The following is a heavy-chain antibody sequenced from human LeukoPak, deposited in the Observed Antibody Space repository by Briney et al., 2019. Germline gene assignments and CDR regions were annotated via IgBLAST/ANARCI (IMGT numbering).Heavy chain of an antibody. CDR2: INHSGST. CDR3: ARGTVISLDY. D-gene: IGHD4-17*01. J-gene: IGHJ4*02. Sequence: KSSETLSLTCAVYGGSFSGYYWSWIRQPPGKGLEWIGEINHSGSTNYNPSLKSRVTISVDTSKNQFSLKLSSVTAADTAVYYCARGTVISLDYWGQGTLVTVSS. V-gene: IGHV4-34*01. CDR1: GGSFSGYY.